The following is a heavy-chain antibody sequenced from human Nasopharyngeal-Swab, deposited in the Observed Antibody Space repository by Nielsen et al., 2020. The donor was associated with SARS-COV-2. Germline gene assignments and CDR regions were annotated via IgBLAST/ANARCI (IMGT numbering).Heavy chain of an antibody. D-gene: IGHD2-15*01. V-gene: IGHV1-46*01. CDR3: ARDSNVVVVAATAFDI. CDR2: INPSGGST. CDR1: GYSFTSYF. Sequence: ASVKVSCKESGYSFTSYFMHWVRQAPGQGLEWMGIINPSGGSTSYAQQFQGRVTMTRDTSTTTVYMELSSLRSEDTAVYYCARDSNVVVVAATAFDIWGQGTMVTVSS. J-gene: IGHJ3*02.